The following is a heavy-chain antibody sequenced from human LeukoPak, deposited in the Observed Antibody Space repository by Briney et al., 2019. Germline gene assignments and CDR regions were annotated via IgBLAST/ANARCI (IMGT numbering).Heavy chain of an antibody. CDR1: GFTFSGYS. D-gene: IGHD3-22*01. CDR3: ARDSAYDSSGPFDY. CDR2: ISSRSSYI. Sequence: GGSLRLSCAASGFTFSGYSMNWVRQAPGKGLEWVSSISSRSSYIYYADSVKGRFTISRDNAKNSVYLQMNSLRAEDTAVFYCARDSAYDSSGPFDYWGQGNLVTVSS. V-gene: IGHV3-21*01. J-gene: IGHJ4*02.